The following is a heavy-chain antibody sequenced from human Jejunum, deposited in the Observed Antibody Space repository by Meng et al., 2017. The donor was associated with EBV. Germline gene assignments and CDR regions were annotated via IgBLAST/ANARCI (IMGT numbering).Heavy chain of an antibody. V-gene: IGHV4-4*02. J-gene: IGHJ4*02. D-gene: IGHD1-26*01. CDR2: TSHRGIT. Sequence: QVQLQESGPRLVNPWXXXXXTCGVSGDSVSTDKWWSWVRQSPGKGLEWIGETSHRGITYYNPSLESRVTISIDTSKSQFSLRLRSVTAADTAVYYCARASWERLLEYWGQGTLVTVSS. CDR1: GDSVSTDKW. CDR3: ARASWERLLEY.